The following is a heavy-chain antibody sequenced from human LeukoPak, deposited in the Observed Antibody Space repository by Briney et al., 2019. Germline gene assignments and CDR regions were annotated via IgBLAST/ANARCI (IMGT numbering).Heavy chain of an antibody. V-gene: IGHV3-23*01. CDR1: GFTLCSYA. CDR2: IVGSGATT. J-gene: IGHJ4*02. D-gene: IGHD6-13*01. Sequence: PGGSPRLSCAASGFTLCSYAMSWVPQAPGERLGWVSAIVGSGATTYYADSVKGRFTISRDNSKNTVYLQMINLRAEDTALYYCAKPLTAATGTDFDYWGQGTLVTVSP. CDR3: AKPLTAATGTDFDY.